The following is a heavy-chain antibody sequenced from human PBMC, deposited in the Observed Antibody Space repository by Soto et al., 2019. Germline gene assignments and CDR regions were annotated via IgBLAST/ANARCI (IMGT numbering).Heavy chain of an antibody. CDR3: VKEGGPSYDFWSGYYTYFDY. CDR1: GFTFSSYA. D-gene: IGHD3-3*01. J-gene: IGHJ4*02. Sequence: EVQLLESGGGLVQPGGSLRLSCAASGFTFSSYAMSWVRQAPGKGLEWVSAISGSGGSTYYADSVKGRFTISRDNSKNTLYLQMNSLRAEDTAVYYCVKEGGPSYDFWSGYYTYFDYWGQGTLVTVSS. V-gene: IGHV3-23*01. CDR2: ISGSGGST.